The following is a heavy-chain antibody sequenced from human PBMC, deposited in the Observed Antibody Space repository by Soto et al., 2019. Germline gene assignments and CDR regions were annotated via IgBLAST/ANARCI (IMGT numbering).Heavy chain of an antibody. D-gene: IGHD3-22*01. J-gene: IGHJ5*02. V-gene: IGHV4-59*01. CDR1: GGSISSYY. CDR2: IYYSGST. CDR3: ARTPYLPDSSGYYFNWFDP. Sequence: SETLSLTCTVSGGSISSYYWSWIRQPPGKGLEWIGYIYYSGSTNYNPSLKSRVTISVDTSKNQFPLKLSSVTAADTAVYYCARTPYLPDSSGYYFNWFDPWGQGTLVTVSS.